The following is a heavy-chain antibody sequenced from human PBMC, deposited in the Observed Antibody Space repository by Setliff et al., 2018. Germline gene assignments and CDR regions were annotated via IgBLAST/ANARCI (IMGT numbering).Heavy chain of an antibody. D-gene: IGHD3-16*01. J-gene: IGHJ6*03. CDR3: ARVFCRRSCLVESYMDV. V-gene: IGHV3-15*07. Sequence: PGGSVRLSCTASGFSFSDAWMNWVRLVPGKGLEWVGRIKRRSDGATIDYAAPMKGRFTISREDSEDTLYLQMNSLKTEDTAVYFCARVFCRRSCLVESYMDVWGTGTTVTVSS. CDR1: GFSFSDAW. CDR2: IKRRSDGATI.